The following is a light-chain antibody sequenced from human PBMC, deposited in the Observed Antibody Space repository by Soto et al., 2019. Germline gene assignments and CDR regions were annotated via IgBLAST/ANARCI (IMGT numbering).Light chain of an antibody. CDR3: QSYDSSLRDG. CDR1: SSKIGAGYA. Sequence: QSFLAQPPSVSLAPRQRVTISCTGSSSKIGAGYAVPLYQPLPGTAPKLLIYGNSHRPSGVPDRFSGSKSGTSASLAITGLQAEDEADYYCQSYDSSLRDGLGAGTNVPV. J-gene: IGLJ1*01. V-gene: IGLV1-40*01. CDR2: GNS.